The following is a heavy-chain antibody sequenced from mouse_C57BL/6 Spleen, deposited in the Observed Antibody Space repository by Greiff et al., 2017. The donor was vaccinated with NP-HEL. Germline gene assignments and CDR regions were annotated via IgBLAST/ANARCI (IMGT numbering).Heavy chain of an antibody. CDR2: ISDGGSYT. CDR1: GFTFSSYA. CDR3: AREGYDYDAFAY. D-gene: IGHD2-4*01. J-gene: IGHJ3*01. Sequence: EVQGVESGGGLVKPGGSLKLSCAASGFTFSSYAMSWVRQTPEKRLEWVATISDGGSYTYYPDNVKGRFTISRDNAKNNLYLQMSHLKSEDTAMYYCAREGYDYDAFAYWGQGTLVTVSA. V-gene: IGHV5-4*01.